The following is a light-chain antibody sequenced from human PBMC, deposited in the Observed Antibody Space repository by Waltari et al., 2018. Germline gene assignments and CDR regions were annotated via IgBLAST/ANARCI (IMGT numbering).Light chain of an antibody. CDR2: KNN. CDR1: SSNIGSNY. V-gene: IGLV1-47*01. J-gene: IGLJ3*02. Sequence: QSVLTQPPSASGTPGQKVTISCNGSSSNIGSNYVYWYQQLPGTAPKLLIFKNNQRPSGVPDRFSDSKSGTSASLAINGLRFEDEADYYCAAWDDSLSGLVLGGGTKVTVL. CDR3: AAWDDSLSGLV.